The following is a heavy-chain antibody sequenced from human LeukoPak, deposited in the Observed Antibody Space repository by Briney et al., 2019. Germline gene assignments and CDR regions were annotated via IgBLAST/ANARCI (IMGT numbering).Heavy chain of an antibody. V-gene: IGHV3-7*01. CDR1: GFTFTSYW. CDR3: ARVAAAGRGLDY. J-gene: IGHJ4*02. CDR2: INQDGSAK. Sequence: GGSLRLSCEASGFTFTSYWMTWVRQAPGRVLEWVADINQDGSAKYYVDSVKGRFTISRDDAKNSLYLQMDSLRADDTAVYYCARVAAAGRGLDYWGQGALVTVSS. D-gene: IGHD6-13*01.